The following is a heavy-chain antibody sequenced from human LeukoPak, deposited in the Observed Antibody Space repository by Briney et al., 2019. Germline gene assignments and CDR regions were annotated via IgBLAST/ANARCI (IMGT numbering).Heavy chain of an antibody. CDR3: ARAVSNSGWLQLKVAFDY. CDR2: INPTGGST. V-gene: IGHV1-46*01. D-gene: IGHD5-24*01. Sequence: GASVTVSCKASGYTFPSYFMHWVRQAPGQGLEWMGIINPTGGSTTYAQKFQGRVTMTTDTSTSTAYMELRSLRSDDTAVYYCARAVSNSGWLQLKVAFDYWGQGTLVTVSS. J-gene: IGHJ4*02. CDR1: GYTFPSYF.